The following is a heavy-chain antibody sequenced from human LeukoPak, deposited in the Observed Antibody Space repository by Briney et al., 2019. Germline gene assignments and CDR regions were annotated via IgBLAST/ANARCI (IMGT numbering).Heavy chain of an antibody. CDR2: IYSGGST. J-gene: IGHJ6*03. D-gene: IGHD3-3*01. CDR3: ASGQTDFWSGYYTGAPPSHKLNMDV. Sequence: GGSLRLSCAASGFTVSSNYMSWVRQAPGKGLEWVSVIYSGGSTYYADSVKGRFTISRDNSKNTLYPQINSLRAEDTAVYYCASGQTDFWSGYYTGAPPSHKLNMDVWGKGTTVTVSS. V-gene: IGHV3-53*01. CDR1: GFTVSSNY.